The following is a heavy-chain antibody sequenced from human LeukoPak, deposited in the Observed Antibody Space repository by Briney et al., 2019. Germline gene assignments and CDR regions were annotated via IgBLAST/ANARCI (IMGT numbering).Heavy chain of an antibody. Sequence: GGSLRLSCAASGFTVSSNYMSWVRQAPGKGLEWVSVIYSGGSTYYADSVKGRFTISRDNSKNTLYLQMNSLRAEDTAVYYCARDTHLGYDFWSGYQGGDYWGQGTLVTVSS. CDR3: ARDTHLGYDFWSGYQGGDY. CDR1: GFTVSSNY. D-gene: IGHD3-3*01. J-gene: IGHJ4*02. V-gene: IGHV3-66*02. CDR2: IYSGGST.